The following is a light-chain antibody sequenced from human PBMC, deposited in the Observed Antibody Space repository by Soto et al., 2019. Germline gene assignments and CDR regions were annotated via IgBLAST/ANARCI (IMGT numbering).Light chain of an antibody. V-gene: IGKV1-9*01. CDR3: QQLNNYPRT. CDR2: AAS. J-gene: IGKJ3*01. CDR1: QGISSY. Sequence: IQLTQSPSSLSASVGDRVTITCRASQGISSYLAWYQQKPGKAPKLLIYAASTLQSGVPSRFSGRGSGTDFTLTITSLQPEDFATYYCQQLNNYPRTFGPGTKVDIK.